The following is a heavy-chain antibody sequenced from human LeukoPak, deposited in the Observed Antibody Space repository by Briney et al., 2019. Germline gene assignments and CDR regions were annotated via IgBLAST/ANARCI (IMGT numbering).Heavy chain of an antibody. D-gene: IGHD3-3*01. CDR1: GYTFFSYY. V-gene: IGHV1-46*01. CDR2: INPRGGST. J-gene: IGHJ4*02. Sequence: ASVKVSCKASGYTFFSYYMHWVRQAPGQGLEWMGIINPRGGSTSYAQKFQGRVTMTRDPSTSTVYMELRSLRFEDTAVYYCARDEYDGDYWGQGTLVTVSS. CDR3: ARDEYDGDY.